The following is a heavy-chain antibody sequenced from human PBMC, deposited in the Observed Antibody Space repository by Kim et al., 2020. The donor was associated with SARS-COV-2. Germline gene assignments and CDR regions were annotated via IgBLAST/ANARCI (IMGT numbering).Heavy chain of an antibody. CDR2: IYYSGSI. V-gene: IGHV4-31*03. CDR1: GASISSGGYF. J-gene: IGHJ3*02. Sequence: SETLSLTCSVSGASISSGGYFWSWIRQHPGKGLVWIGYIYYSGSIYYNPSRKSRVTISVDTSKNQFSLRLSSVTAADTAGYYCARDLDSAFDICGQGTMDSVSS. CDR3: ARDLDSAFDI. D-gene: IGHD3-22*01.